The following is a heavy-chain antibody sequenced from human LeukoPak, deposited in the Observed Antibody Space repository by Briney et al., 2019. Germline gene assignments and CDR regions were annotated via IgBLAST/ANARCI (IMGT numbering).Heavy chain of an antibody. D-gene: IGHD6-13*01. CDR2: IKQDGSEK. CDR1: GFSFSSYW. J-gene: IGHJ6*03. Sequence: GGSLRLSCAASGFSFSSYWMSWVRQASGKGLEWVANIKQDGSEKDYVDSVKGRFTISRDNAKNSLYLQMNSLRAEDTAVYYCARDATTAVGWVYMDVWGKGTTVTISS. V-gene: IGHV3-7*01. CDR3: ARDATTAVGWVYMDV.